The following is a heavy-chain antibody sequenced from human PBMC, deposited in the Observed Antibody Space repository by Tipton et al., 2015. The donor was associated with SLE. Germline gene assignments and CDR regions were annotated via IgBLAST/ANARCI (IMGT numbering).Heavy chain of an antibody. D-gene: IGHD3-22*01. V-gene: IGHV4-39*07. J-gene: IGHJ4*02. CDR2: VYYSGST. CDR3: ARSAPDSSAYPTFFDY. Sequence: LRLSCTVSGASISSSSYYWVWFRQPPGKGLEWTGSVYYSGSTSYNPSLKSRVTISIDTSKRQFSLQLSSVIAADTAVYYCARSAPDSSAYPTFFDYWGQGRLVTVSS. CDR1: GASISSSSYY.